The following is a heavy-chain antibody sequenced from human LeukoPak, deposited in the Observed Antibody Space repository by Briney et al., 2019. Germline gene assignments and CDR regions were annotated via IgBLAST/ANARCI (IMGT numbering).Heavy chain of an antibody. CDR3: AKPPPDSSSWLFDY. D-gene: IGHD6-13*01. V-gene: IGHV3-23*01. Sequence: GGSLRLSCAASGFTFSSYAMSWVRQAPGKGLEWVSTISDNGGSTYYADSVKGRFTISRDNSKNTLYLQMNSLRAEDTAVYYCAKPPPDSSSWLFDYWGQGALVAVSS. CDR2: ISDNGGST. CDR1: GFTFSSYA. J-gene: IGHJ4*02.